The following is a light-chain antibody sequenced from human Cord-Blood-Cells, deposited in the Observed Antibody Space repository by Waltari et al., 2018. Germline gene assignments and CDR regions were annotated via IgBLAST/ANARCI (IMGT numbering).Light chain of an antibody. CDR2: GAS. Sequence: VLTQSPGTLSLSPGERATLSCRASQSVSSSYLAWYQQKPGQAPRLLIYGASSRATGIPDRFSGSGSGTDFTLTISRLEPEGFAVYYCQQYGSSLTCGGGTKV. J-gene: IGKJ4*01. V-gene: IGKV3-20*01. CDR3: QQYGSSLT. CDR1: QSVSSSY.